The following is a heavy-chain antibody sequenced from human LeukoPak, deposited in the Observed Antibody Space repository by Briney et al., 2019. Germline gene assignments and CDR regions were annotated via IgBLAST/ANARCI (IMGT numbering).Heavy chain of an antibody. J-gene: IGHJ5*02. CDR2: ISSSSSYI. CDR1: GFTFSSYS. CDR3: AREADVLLWFGERWFDP. Sequence: PGGSLRLSCAASGFTFSSYSMNWVRQAPGKGLEWVSSISSSSSYIYYADSVKGRFTISRDNAKNPLYLQMNSLRAEDTAVYYCAREADVLLWFGERWFDPWGQGTLVTVSS. V-gene: IGHV3-21*01. D-gene: IGHD3-10*01.